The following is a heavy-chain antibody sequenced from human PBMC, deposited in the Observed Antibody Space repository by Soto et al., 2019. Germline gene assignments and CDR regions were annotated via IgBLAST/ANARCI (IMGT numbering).Heavy chain of an antibody. CDR1: EFTFRNYI. CDR2: ISVSGTTT. V-gene: IGHV3-48*02. CDR3: ARAGHSSSWYDAFDI. Sequence: GGSLRLSCAASEFTFRNYIMGWVRQAPGKGLEWVSSISVSGTTTLYADFVKGRFTISRDNAKNSLYLQMNSLRDEDTAVYYCARAGHSSSWYDAFDIWGQGTMVTVSS. J-gene: IGHJ3*02. D-gene: IGHD6-13*01.